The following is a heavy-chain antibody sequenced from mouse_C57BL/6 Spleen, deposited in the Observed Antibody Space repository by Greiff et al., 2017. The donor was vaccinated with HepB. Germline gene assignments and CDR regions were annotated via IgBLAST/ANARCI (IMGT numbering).Heavy chain of an antibody. D-gene: IGHD2-4*01. CDR1: GFSLTSYG. CDR3: ARIWGLRRFYAMDY. J-gene: IGHJ4*01. Sequence: QVQLQQSGPGLVQPSQSLSITCTVSGFSLTSYGVHWVRQSPGKGLEWLGVIWSGGSTDYNAAFISRLSISKDNSKSQVFFKMNSLQADDTAIYYCARIWGLRRFYAMDYWGQGTSVTVSS. CDR2: IWSGGST. V-gene: IGHV2-2*01.